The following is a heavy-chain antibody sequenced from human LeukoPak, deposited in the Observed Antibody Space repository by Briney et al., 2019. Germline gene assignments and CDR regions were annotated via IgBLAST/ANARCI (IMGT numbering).Heavy chain of an antibody. J-gene: IGHJ3*02. Sequence: SQTLSLTCTVSGASIRSGDYYWSWIRQPPGKGLEWIGYIYDSGSTYYNPSLKSRITISVDTSENRFSLKLSSVTGTDPAVYYCARDCSGGSCYGAFDIWGQGTMVTVSS. CDR1: GASIRSGDYY. CDR3: ARDCSGGSCYGAFDI. CDR2: IYDSGST. D-gene: IGHD2-15*01. V-gene: IGHV4-30-4*01.